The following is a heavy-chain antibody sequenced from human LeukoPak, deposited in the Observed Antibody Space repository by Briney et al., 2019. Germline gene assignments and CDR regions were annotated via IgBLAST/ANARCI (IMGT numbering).Heavy chain of an antibody. CDR3: AKHYGSGTYYNYFTY. D-gene: IGHD3-10*01. CDR1: GFSFTSYA. Sequence: GGSLRLSCAASGFSFTSYALSWVRQAPGRGLEWVSAISDSGGRTYYADFVKGRFTISRDNSENTLFLQMSSLRAEDTATYYCAKHYGSGTYYNYFTYCGQGTLVSVSS. CDR2: ISDSGGRT. J-gene: IGHJ4*02. V-gene: IGHV3-23*01.